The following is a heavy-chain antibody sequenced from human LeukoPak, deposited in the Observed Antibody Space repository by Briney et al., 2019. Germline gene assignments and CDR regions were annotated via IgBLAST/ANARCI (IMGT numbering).Heavy chain of an antibody. Sequence: SETLSLTCAVYGGSFSGYYWSWIRQPPGKGLEWIGEINHSGSTNYNPSLKSRVTISVDTSKNQFSLKLSSVTAADTAVYYCASGEQWLVKAFDYWGQGTLVTVSS. CDR3: ASGEQWLVKAFDY. J-gene: IGHJ4*02. V-gene: IGHV4-34*01. CDR2: INHSGST. D-gene: IGHD6-19*01. CDR1: GGSFSGYY.